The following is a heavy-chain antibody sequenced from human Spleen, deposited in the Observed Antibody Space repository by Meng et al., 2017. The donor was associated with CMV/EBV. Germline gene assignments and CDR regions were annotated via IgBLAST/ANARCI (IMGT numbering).Heavy chain of an antibody. J-gene: IGHJ6*02. V-gene: IGHV3-74*01. CDR2: ITSDGSGT. CDR1: YL. CDR3: ARWIARYYDSSGYYGPGGMDV. D-gene: IGHD3-22*01. Sequence: YLMHWGRQAPGKGLVWVSRITSDGSGTTYADSVKGRFTISRDNAKNTLYLQMNSLRAEDTAVYYCARWIARYYDSSGYYGPGGMDVWGQGTTVTVSS.